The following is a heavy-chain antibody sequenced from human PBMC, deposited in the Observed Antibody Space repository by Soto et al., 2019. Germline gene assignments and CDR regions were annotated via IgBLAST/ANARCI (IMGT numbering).Heavy chain of an antibody. J-gene: IGHJ6*02. V-gene: IGHV3-33*01. CDR3: ARDSGGDYGMDV. CDR2: IWYDGSNK. CDR1: GFTFSSYG. D-gene: IGHD4-17*01. Sequence: QVQLVESGGGVVQPGRSLRLSCAASGFTFSSYGMHWVRQAPGKGLEWVAVIWYDGSNKYYADSVKGRFTISRDNSKNTLYLQMNSLRAEDTAVYYCARDSGGDYGMDVWGQGTTVTVSS.